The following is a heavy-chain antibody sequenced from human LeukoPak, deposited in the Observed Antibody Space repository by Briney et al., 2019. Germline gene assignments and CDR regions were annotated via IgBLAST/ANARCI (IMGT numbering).Heavy chain of an antibody. V-gene: IGHV3-23*01. CDR2: ISGDGGST. Sequence: GGSLGLSCAASGFIFSSYAMSWVRQAPGKGLEWVSTISGDGGSTYYADSVKGRFTISRDNSKNTLYLQINSLRAEDTAVYYCAKDCEVAGTDYFDYWGQGTLVTVSS. D-gene: IGHD6-19*01. CDR1: GFIFSSYA. CDR3: AKDCEVAGTDYFDY. J-gene: IGHJ4*02.